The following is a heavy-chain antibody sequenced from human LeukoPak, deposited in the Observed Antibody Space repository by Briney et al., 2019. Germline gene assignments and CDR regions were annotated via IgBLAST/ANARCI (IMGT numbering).Heavy chain of an antibody. CDR2: INPNSGGT. J-gene: IGHJ4*02. Sequence: GASVKVSCKASGYTFTGYYMHWVRQAPGQGLEWMGWINPNSGGTNYAQKFQGRVTMTRDTSISTAYMELSSLRSEDTAVYYCAREGAAAGTEFDYWGQGTLVTVSS. CDR1: GYTFTGYY. CDR3: AREGAAAGTEFDY. V-gene: IGHV1-2*02. D-gene: IGHD6-13*01.